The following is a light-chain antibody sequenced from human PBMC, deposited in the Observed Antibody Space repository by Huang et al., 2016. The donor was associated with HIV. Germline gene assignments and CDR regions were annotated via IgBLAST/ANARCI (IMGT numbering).Light chain of an antibody. Sequence: IQLTQSPSSLSESVGDRVTITCRASQDISSYLAWYQQKPGKAPKVLIYAASTLQSGGPSRFSGSGSGTDFTLAISSLQPEDFATYYCHQLNSYPRTFGQGTTVELK. CDR2: AAS. CDR1: QDISSY. CDR3: HQLNSYPRT. J-gene: IGKJ1*01. V-gene: IGKV1-9*01.